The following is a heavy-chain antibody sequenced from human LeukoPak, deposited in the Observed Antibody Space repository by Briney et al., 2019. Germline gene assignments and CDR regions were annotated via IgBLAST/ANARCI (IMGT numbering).Heavy chain of an antibody. CDR3: AREPLDY. CDR1: GFTFSTYW. Sequence: GGSLRLSCAASGFTFSTYWMNWVRQPPGKGLEWVAFIRYDGSNKYYADSVKGRFTISRDNSKNTLYLQMNSLRAEDTAVYYCAREPLDYWGQGTLVTVSS. CDR2: IRYDGSNK. J-gene: IGHJ4*02. V-gene: IGHV3-30*02.